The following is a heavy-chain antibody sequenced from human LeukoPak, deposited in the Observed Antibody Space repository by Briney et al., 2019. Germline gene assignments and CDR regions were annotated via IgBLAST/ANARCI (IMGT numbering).Heavy chain of an antibody. D-gene: IGHD6-13*01. CDR2: VFYNGNS. Sequence: SETLSLTCTVSGDSISGFYWNWIRQPPGKGLEWLGYVFYNGNSDYNPSLKSRVSISANMSKNLLSLKLTSVTAADTAVYYCARAHSNNWHIDYWGQGTLVTVSS. CDR3: ARAHSNNWHIDY. J-gene: IGHJ4*02. CDR1: GDSISGFY. V-gene: IGHV4-59*01.